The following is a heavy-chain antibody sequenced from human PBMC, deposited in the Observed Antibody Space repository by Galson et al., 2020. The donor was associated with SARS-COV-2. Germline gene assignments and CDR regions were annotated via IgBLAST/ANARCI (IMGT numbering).Heavy chain of an antibody. CDR1: GLIFSNYA. CDR3: VRGGSRYFDNWFDP. J-gene: IGHJ5*02. CDR2: ISSSGDST. V-gene: IGHV3-23*01. D-gene: IGHD6-13*01. Sequence: GGSLRLSCAASGLIFSNYAMTWVRQAPGEGLECVPVISSSGDSTYYADSVRGRFTISRDNSKKLLFLQMNSLRVEDTAVYYCVRGGSRYFDNWFDPWGQGTLVAVSS.